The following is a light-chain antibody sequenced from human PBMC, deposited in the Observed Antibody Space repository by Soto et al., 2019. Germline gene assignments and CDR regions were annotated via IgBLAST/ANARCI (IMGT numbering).Light chain of an antibody. Sequence: EIVLTQSPGTLSLSPGERATLSCRASQSVSSSYLAWYQQKPGQDPRHLIYGASSRATGIPDRFSGSGSGTDFTLTISRLEPEDFAVYYSQQYGSSPMYTFGQGTKLEIK. CDR3: QQYGSSPMYT. CDR1: QSVSSSY. V-gene: IGKV3-20*01. J-gene: IGKJ2*01. CDR2: GAS.